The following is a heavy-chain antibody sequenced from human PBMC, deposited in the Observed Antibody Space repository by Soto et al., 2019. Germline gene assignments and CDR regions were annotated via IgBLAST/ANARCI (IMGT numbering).Heavy chain of an antibody. Sequence: QVQLVESGGGVVQPGRSLRLSCAASGFTFSSYGMHWVRQAPGKGLEWVAVISYDGSNKYYADSVKGRFTISRDNSKNTLYLQMNSLRAEDTAVYYCARTGTTYLYYYGMDVWGQGTTVTVSS. CDR2: ISYDGSNK. CDR1: GFTFSSYG. V-gene: IGHV3-30*03. J-gene: IGHJ6*02. CDR3: ARTGTTYLYYYGMDV. D-gene: IGHD1-7*01.